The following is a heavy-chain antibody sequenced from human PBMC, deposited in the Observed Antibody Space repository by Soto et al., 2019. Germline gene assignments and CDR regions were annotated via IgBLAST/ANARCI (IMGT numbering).Heavy chain of an antibody. CDR3: AHAGDYALLTLDH. CDR2: IYWDDDK. CDR1: GFSLSTYHMG. Sequence: QITLKESGPTLVRPAQTLTLTCDFSGFSLSTYHMGVAWIRQPPGKALEWLALIYWDDDKRYSPSLKDRLAISKDTSSNTVVLTITNIVPGDSATSFCAHAGDYALLTLDHGGPGTLVTFSS. J-gene: IGHJ4*02. V-gene: IGHV2-5*02. D-gene: IGHD4-17*01.